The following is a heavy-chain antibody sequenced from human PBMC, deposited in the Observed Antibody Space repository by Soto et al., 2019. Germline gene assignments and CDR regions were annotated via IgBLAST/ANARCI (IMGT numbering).Heavy chain of an antibody. CDR2: ISHDGSEK. CDR3: AKGSQEKVSLYSAMDV. D-gene: IGHD3-10*01. Sequence: SLRLSCAASGFSFSSYGMHWVRQAPGKGLQWVAVISHDGSEKYYADSVKGRFTISRDNSEKTLYLQMNSLRGEDTAVFFCAKGSQEKVSLYSAMDVWGQGTMVTVSS. V-gene: IGHV3-30*18. J-gene: IGHJ6*02. CDR1: GFSFSSYG.